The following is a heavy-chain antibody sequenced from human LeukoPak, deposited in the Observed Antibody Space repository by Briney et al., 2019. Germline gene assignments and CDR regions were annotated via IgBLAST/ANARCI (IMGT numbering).Heavy chain of an antibody. CDR3: ARQLVTAAAEFDP. J-gene: IGHJ5*02. Sequence: GGSLRLSCAASGFTFSTYWMHWVRQAPGKGLVWVSRINSDGSSTSYADSVRGRFTISRDYAKNTLYLQMNSLRAEDTAVYYCARQLVTAAAEFDPWGQGTLVTVSS. CDR2: INSDGSST. V-gene: IGHV3-74*01. D-gene: IGHD6-13*01. CDR1: GFTFSTYW.